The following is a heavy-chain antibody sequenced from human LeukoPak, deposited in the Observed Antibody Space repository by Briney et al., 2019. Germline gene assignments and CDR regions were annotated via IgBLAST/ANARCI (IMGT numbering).Heavy chain of an antibody. J-gene: IGHJ4*02. CDR1: GFTFSSYA. D-gene: IGHD5-18*01. Sequence: GGSLRLSCAASGFTFSSYAMSWVRQAPGKGLECVSAISGGGPVTYYTDSVKGRFTISRDNSKNTLYLEMNSLRDEDTAVFYCAREERGYSYALLYWGQGTLVTVSS. CDR3: AREERGYSYALLY. V-gene: IGHV3-23*01. CDR2: ISGGGPVT.